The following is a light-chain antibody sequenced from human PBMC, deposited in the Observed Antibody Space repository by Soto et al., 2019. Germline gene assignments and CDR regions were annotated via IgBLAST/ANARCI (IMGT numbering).Light chain of an antibody. V-gene: IGKV3-20*01. Sequence: EIVLTQSPGTLSLSPGDRATLSCRASQSVSANYLAWYQQKLGQGPRLLIYGASSRATGIPDRFSGNGSGTDFTLTISRLEPEDFAVYYCHQYGRTPFTFGPGTKVDIK. CDR2: GAS. J-gene: IGKJ3*01. CDR3: HQYGRTPFT. CDR1: QSVSANY.